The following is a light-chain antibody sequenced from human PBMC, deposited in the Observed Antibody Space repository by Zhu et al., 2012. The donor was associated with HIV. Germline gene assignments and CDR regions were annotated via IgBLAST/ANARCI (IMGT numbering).Light chain of an antibody. Sequence: EIVMTQSPAILSVSPGERATLSCRASQSVSSNLAWYQQKPGQAPRLLIYGASTRATGIPARFSGSGSGTEFTLTISSLQSEDFAVYYCQQYNNWPPTWTFGQGPRWKSN. CDR3: QQYNNWPPTWT. J-gene: IGKJ1*01. V-gene: IGKV3-15*01. CDR1: QSVSSN. CDR2: GAS.